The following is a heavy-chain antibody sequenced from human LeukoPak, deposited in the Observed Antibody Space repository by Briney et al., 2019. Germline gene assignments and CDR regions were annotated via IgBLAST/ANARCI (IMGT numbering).Heavy chain of an antibody. CDR2: ISSSGSTI. J-gene: IGHJ6*03. Sequence: GGSLRLSCAASGFTFSDYYMSWIRQAPGKGLEWVSYISSSGSTIYYADSVKGRFTISRDNGKNSLYLQMNSLRAEDTAVYYCARIRMAAAGYYYYYYMDVWGKGTTVTISS. CDR3: ARIRMAAAGYYYYYYMDV. CDR1: GFTFSDYY. D-gene: IGHD6-13*01. V-gene: IGHV3-11*01.